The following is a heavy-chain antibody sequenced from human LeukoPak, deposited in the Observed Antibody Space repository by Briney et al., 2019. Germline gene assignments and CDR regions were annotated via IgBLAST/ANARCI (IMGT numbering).Heavy chain of an antibody. CDR1: GYTFTSYD. CDR3: ARGCSGGSCYYYYYMDV. CDR2: MNPNSGNT. Sequence: ASVKVSCKASGYTFTSYDINWVRQATGQGLEWMGWMNPNSGNTGYAQKFQGRVTITRNTSISTASMELSSLRSEDTAVYYCARGCSGGSCYYYYYMDVWGKGTTVTVSS. V-gene: IGHV1-8*03. D-gene: IGHD2-15*01. J-gene: IGHJ6*03.